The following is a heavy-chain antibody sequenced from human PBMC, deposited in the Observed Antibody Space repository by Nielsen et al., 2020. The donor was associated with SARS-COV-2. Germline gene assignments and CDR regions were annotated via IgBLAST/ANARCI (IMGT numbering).Heavy chain of an antibody. CDR2: IKQDGSEK. CDR3: GVAGGY. J-gene: IGHJ4*02. CDR1: GFTFSKYS. D-gene: IGHD6-19*01. V-gene: IGHV3-7*01. Sequence: GGSLRLSCAASGFTFSKYSMNWVRQAPGKGLEWVANIKQDGSEKYYVDSVKGRFTISRDNAKNTLYLQMNSLRAEDTAVYYCGVAGGYWGQGTLVTVSS.